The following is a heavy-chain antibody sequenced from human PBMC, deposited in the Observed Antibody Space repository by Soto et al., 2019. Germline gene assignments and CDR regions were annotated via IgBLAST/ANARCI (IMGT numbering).Heavy chain of an antibody. CDR3: ARDGSTVTTNYHYAMDV. Sequence: EVQLVEAGGGLVQPGGSLIRSCAASGFTFSTYHMNWVRQAPGKGLEWVSYIHSGGSRIYYADSVKGRFTISRDNAKNSLYLQMNRLRAEDTAVYYCARDGSTVTTNYHYAMDVWGQGTTVTVSS. CDR1: GFTFSTYH. J-gene: IGHJ6*02. V-gene: IGHV3-48*03. D-gene: IGHD4-17*01. CDR2: IHSGGSRI.